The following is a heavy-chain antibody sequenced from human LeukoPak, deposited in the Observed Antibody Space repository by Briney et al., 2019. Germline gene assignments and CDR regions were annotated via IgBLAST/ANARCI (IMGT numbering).Heavy chain of an antibody. J-gene: IGHJ4*02. CDR2: IYTSGST. Sequence: SETLSLTCTVSGGSISSYYWSWIRQPAGKGLEWIGRIYTSGSTNYNPSLKSRVTMSVDTSKNQFSLKLSSVTAADTGVYYCATTGRFAELPTYWGQGILVTVSS. D-gene: IGHD1-26*01. CDR1: GGSISSYY. CDR3: ATTGRFAELPTY. V-gene: IGHV4-4*07.